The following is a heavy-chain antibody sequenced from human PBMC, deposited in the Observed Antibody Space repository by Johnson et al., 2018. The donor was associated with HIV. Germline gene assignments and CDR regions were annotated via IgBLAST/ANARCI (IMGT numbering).Heavy chain of an antibody. J-gene: IGHJ3*02. V-gene: IGHV3-30*04. CDR2: ISYDGSNK. Sequence: QVQLVESGGGVVQPGRSLRLSCAASGFTFSSYAMHWVRQAPGKGLEWVAVISYDGSNKYYADSVKGRFTISRDNSKNTLYLQMNSLRAEDTAVYYCAKTAWVFEGDAFDIWGQGTMVTVSS. CDR3: AKTAWVFEGDAFDI. CDR1: GFTFSSYA. D-gene: IGHD3-3*01.